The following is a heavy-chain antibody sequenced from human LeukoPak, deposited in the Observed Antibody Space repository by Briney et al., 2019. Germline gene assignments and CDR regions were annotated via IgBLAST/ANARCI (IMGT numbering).Heavy chain of an antibody. CDR1: GGSISSITYY. D-gene: IGHD1-7*01. CDR3: ARLYGNYQNYFDY. J-gene: IGHJ4*02. V-gene: IGHV4-39*07. Sequence: PSETLSLTCTVSGGSISSITYYWGWIRQPPGKGLEWVGHMYYRGNTFYNPSLKSRVTISVDTSKNQFSLKLRSVTAADTAVYYCARLYGNYQNYFDYWGQGTLVTVSS. CDR2: MYYRGNT.